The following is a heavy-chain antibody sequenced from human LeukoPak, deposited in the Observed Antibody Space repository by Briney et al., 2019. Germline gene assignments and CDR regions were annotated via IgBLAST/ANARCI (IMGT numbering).Heavy chain of an antibody. D-gene: IGHD3-10*02. CDR3: AELGVTMIGGV. Sequence: GGSLRLSCAASGFTFSSYEMNWVRQAPGKGLEWVSYISSSGSTIYYADSVKGRFTISRDNAKNSLYLQMNSLRAEDTAVYYCAELGVTMIGGVWGKGTTVTVSS. CDR1: GFTFSSYE. J-gene: IGHJ6*04. V-gene: IGHV3-48*03. CDR2: ISSSGSTI.